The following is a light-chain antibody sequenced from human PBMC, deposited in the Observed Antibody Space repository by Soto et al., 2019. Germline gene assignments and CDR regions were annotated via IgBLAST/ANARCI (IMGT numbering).Light chain of an antibody. CDR1: QSVSSGF. Sequence: EIVLTQSPGTLSLSPGERATLSCRASQSVSSGFLAWYQQKPGQAPRLLIYNKSSRATGIPDRFSGSGSGTDFTLTISRLEPEDFATYYCQQLNSYPRTFGQGTRLEIK. CDR3: QQLNSYPRT. V-gene: IGKV3D-20*02. J-gene: IGKJ5*01. CDR2: NKS.